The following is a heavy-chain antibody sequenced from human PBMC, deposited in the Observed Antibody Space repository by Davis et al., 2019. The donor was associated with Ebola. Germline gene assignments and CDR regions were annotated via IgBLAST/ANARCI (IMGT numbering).Heavy chain of an antibody. Sequence: PGGSLRLSCAASGFTFSSYAMSWVRQAPGKGLEWVANIKQDGSEKYYVDSVKGRFTISRDNAKNSLYLQMNSLRAEDTAVYYCAGDPGYQLPEADAFDIWGQGTMVTVSS. J-gene: IGHJ3*02. CDR2: IKQDGSEK. D-gene: IGHD2-2*01. CDR1: GFTFSSYA. V-gene: IGHV3-7*01. CDR3: AGDPGYQLPEADAFDI.